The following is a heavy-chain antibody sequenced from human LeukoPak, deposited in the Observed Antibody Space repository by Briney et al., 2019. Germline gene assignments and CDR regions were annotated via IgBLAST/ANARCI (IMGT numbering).Heavy chain of an antibody. CDR2: ISGSGGST. D-gene: IGHD7-27*01. CDR1: GFTFSSYA. V-gene: IGHV3-23*01. J-gene: IGHJ4*02. Sequence: GGSLRLSCAASGFTFSSYAMSWVRQAPGKGLEWVSAISGSGGSTYYADSVKGRFTISRDNSKNTLYLQMNSLGAEDTAVYYCAKYRRTNQNWGVFDYWGQGTLVTVSS. CDR3: AKYRRTNQNWGVFDY.